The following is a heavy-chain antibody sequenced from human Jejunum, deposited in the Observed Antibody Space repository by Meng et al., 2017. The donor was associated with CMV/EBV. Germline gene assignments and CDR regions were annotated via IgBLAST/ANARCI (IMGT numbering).Heavy chain of an antibody. CDR2: IKEDGSEK. Sequence: MSGVRQAPGEGLEWVANIKEDGSEKYYVDAVKGRFTVSRDNAKNTLELQMNSLRGEDTAVYYCARDRWDGYCTGSSCQGVYYGMDVWGQGTTVTVSS. J-gene: IGHJ6*02. V-gene: IGHV3-7*01. D-gene: IGHD2-8*02. CDR3: ARDRWDGYCTGSSCQGVYYGMDV.